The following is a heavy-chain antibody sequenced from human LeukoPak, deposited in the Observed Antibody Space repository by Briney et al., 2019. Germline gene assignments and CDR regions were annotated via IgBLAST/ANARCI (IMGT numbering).Heavy chain of an antibody. CDR1: GYTFTGYY. CDR2: MNPNSGNT. V-gene: IGHV1-8*03. D-gene: IGHD2-21*02. J-gene: IGHJ5*02. Sequence: ASVKVSCKASGYTFTGYYMHWVRQAPGQGLEWMGWMNPNSGNTGYAQKFQGRVTITRNTSISTAYMELSSLRSEDTAVYYCARAQLAYCGGDCPFNWFDPWGQGTLVTVSS. CDR3: ARAQLAYCGGDCPFNWFDP.